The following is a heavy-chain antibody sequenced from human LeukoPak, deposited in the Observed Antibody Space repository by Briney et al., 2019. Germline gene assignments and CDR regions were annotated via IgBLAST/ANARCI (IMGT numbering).Heavy chain of an antibody. CDR1: GFTFSSYA. J-gene: IGHJ4*02. CDR2: IVVSGGST. V-gene: IGHV3-23*01. CDR3: ASEVWVQFPN. Sequence: GGSLRLSCAASGFTFSSYAMNWVRQAPGKGLEWVSSIVVSGGSTYYADSVKGRFTISRDNSKNTLYLQMNSLRAEDTAVYFCASEVWVQFPNWGQGTLVTVSS. D-gene: IGHD5-24*01.